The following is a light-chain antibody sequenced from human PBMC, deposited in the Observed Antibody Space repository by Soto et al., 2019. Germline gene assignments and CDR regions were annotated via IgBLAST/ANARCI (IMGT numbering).Light chain of an antibody. Sequence: ENVLTQSPGTLSLSPGERATLSCRATQSVISSHLAWYHHKPGQPPRLLIYDASSRAPGIPDRFSGSGSGTECTLTISSLEPEDFAVYYCQQHGSFPLTFGQGTKVEIK. CDR2: DAS. J-gene: IGKJ1*01. V-gene: IGKV3-20*01. CDR3: QQHGSFPLT. CDR1: QSVISSH.